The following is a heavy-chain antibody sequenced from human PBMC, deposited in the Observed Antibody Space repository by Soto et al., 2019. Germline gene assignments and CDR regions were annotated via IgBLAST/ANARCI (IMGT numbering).Heavy chain of an antibody. V-gene: IGHV1-69*01. CDR2: IIPSFGTP. J-gene: IGHJ4*02. CDR3: ARMADDSSVDFDY. D-gene: IGHD3-22*01. Sequence: QVQLVQSGAEVKKPGSSVEVSCKVSGGTFGSYAVSWVRQAPGQGLEWMGRIIPSFGTPNYAQKFQDRVTITADEATSTAYMEMSSLRSEDTAVFYCARMADDSSVDFDYWGQGTPVTVSS. CDR1: GGTFGSYA.